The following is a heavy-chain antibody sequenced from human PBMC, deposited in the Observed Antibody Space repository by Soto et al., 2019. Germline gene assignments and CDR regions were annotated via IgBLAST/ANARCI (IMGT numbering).Heavy chain of an antibody. J-gene: IGHJ6*02. CDR2: MNPNSGNT. Sequence: QVQLVQSGAEVKKPGASVKVSCKASGYTFTSYDINWVRQATGQGLVWMGWMNPNSGNTGYAQKFQGRVTMTRNTSISTAYMELSSLRSEDTAVYYCARGGFKKDYYSDYGMDVWGQGTTVTVSS. CDR1: GYTFTSYD. CDR3: ARGGFKKDYYSDYGMDV. V-gene: IGHV1-8*01.